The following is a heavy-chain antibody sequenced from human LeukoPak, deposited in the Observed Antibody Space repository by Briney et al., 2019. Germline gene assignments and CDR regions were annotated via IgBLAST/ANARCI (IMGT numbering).Heavy chain of an antibody. CDR1: GGSISSGHW. D-gene: IGHD6-13*01. V-gene: IGHV4-4*02. Sequence: SETLSLTCAVSGGSISSGHWWSWVRQSPGKGLEWVGEIYDGRNPNYNPSPNYNPSLKSRVRLSVDKSNNEFYLNLNSVTAADTAVYYCAREVAAAGTSYFDLWGRGTLVTVSS. J-gene: IGHJ2*01. CDR2: IYDGRNPNYNPSP. CDR3: AREVAAAGTSYFDL.